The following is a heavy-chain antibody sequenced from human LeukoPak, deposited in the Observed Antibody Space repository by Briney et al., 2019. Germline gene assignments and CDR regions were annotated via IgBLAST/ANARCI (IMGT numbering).Heavy chain of an antibody. V-gene: IGHV3-21*01. CDR3: ARETYYDTSGLDY. CDR1: GFTFSSYS. D-gene: IGHD3-22*01. Sequence: GESLKISCAASGFTFSSYSMSWVRQAPGKGLEWVSSISSSSSYKSYADSVKGRFTISRDNAKNSLYLQMNSLRAEDTAVYYCARETYYDTSGLDYWGQGTLVTVSS. CDR2: ISSSSSYK. J-gene: IGHJ4*02.